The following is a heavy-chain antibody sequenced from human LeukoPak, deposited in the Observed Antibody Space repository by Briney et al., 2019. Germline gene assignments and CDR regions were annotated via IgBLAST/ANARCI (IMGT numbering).Heavy chain of an antibody. D-gene: IGHD6-19*01. Sequence: SETLSLTCAVSGYSISSGYYWGWIRQPPGNGLEWIGSIYHSGSTYYNPSLKSRVTISVDTSKNQFSLKLSSVTAADTAVYYCARTAVAGTEAVDYWGQGTLVTVSS. CDR1: GYSISSGYY. J-gene: IGHJ4*02. V-gene: IGHV4-38-2*01. CDR3: ARTAVAGTEAVDY. CDR2: IYHSGST.